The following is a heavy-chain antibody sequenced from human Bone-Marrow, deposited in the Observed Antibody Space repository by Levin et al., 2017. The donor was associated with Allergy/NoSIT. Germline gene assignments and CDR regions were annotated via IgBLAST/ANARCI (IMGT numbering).Heavy chain of an antibody. CDR2: IGTAGDT. J-gene: IGHJ6*02. CDR3: ARDRGYYDILTGYYDYGMDV. CDR1: GFTFSSYD. D-gene: IGHD3-9*01. Sequence: GGSLRLSCAASGFTFSSYDMHWVRQATGKGLEWVSAIGTAGDTYYPGSVKGRFTISRENAKNSLYLQMNSLRAGDTAVYYCARDRGYYDILTGYYDYGMDVWGQGTTVTVSS. V-gene: IGHV3-13*01.